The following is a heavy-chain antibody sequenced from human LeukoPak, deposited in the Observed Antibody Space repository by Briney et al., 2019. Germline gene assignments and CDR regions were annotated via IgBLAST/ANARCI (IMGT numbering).Heavy chain of an antibody. CDR3: ARGGDRVYYYDSSGYFDY. J-gene: IGHJ4*02. V-gene: IGHV1-46*01. CDR2: INPSGGST. D-gene: IGHD3-22*01. CDR1: GYTFTSYY. Sequence: ASVKVSCKASGYTFTSYYMHWVRQAPGQGLEWMGIINPSGGSTSYAQKFQGRVTMTRGTSTSTVYMELSSLRSKDTAVYYCARGGDRVYYYDSSGYFDYWGQGTLVTVSS.